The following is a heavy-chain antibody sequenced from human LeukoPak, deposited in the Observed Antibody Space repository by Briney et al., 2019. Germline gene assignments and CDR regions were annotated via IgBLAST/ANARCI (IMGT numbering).Heavy chain of an antibody. CDR3: ATDRVITRLIAAGGTGAFDI. D-gene: IGHD6-13*01. V-gene: IGHV1-24*01. J-gene: IGHJ3*02. Sequence: ASVKVSCKVSVYTLTELSMHWVRQAPGKGLEWMGGFDPEDGETIYAKKFQGRVTMTEDTSTDTAYMELSSLRSEDTAVYYCATDRVITRLIAAGGTGAFDIWGQGTMVTVSS. CDR1: VYTLTELS. CDR2: FDPEDGET.